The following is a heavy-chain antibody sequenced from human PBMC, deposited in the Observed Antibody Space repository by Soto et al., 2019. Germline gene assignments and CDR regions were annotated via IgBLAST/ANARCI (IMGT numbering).Heavy chain of an antibody. CDR3: AKNQERELPRVIDF. CDR1: GFTFYNYA. Sequence: GGSLRLSCAASGFTFYNYAMSWVRQAPGGGLEWVSSMSGSSSTTYYADSVKGRFTISRDRSKNTLYLQMSSLRAEDTALYYCAKNQERELPRVIDFWGQGTLVTVSS. V-gene: IGHV3-23*01. D-gene: IGHD1-7*01. CDR2: MSGSSSTT. J-gene: IGHJ4*02.